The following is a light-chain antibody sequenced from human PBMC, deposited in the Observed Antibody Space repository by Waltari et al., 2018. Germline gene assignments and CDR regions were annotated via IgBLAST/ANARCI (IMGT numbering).Light chain of an antibody. CDR3: SSYTTSTTVI. Sequence: QSALTQPASVSASPGQSITISCTGTSSDIGRYNYVSWYQQHPGTAPKLLIFDVSKRPSVVSNRFSGSKSADTASLTISGLQSEDEADYYCSSYTTSTTVIFGGGTKLTVL. CDR2: DVS. J-gene: IGLJ2*01. V-gene: IGLV2-14*03. CDR1: SSDIGRYNY.